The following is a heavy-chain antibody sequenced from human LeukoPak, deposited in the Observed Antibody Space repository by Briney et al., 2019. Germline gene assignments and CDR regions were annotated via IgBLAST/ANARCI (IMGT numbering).Heavy chain of an antibody. CDR1: GYIFTNFG. V-gene: IGHV1-18*01. J-gene: IGHJ4*02. Sequence: ASVKVSCKASGYIFTNFGISWVRQARGQGLEWMGWISPYNGNTKYAQKVQGRVTMTTDTSTSTAYMELRSLRSDDTAVYYCARDQTQIWFGEGLWYFDYWGQGTLVTVSS. CDR2: ISPYNGNT. D-gene: IGHD3-10*01. CDR3: ARDQTQIWFGEGLWYFDY.